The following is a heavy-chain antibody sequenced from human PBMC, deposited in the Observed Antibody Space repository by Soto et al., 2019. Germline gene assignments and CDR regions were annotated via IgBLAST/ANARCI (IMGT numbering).Heavy chain of an antibody. J-gene: IGHJ5*02. CDR2: IIPIFGTA. CDR1: GGTFSSYA. V-gene: IGHV1-69*01. D-gene: IGHD6-13*01. CDR3: ARLGTPYYSSSWGNWFDP. Sequence: QVQLVQSGAEVKKPGSSVKVSCKASGGTFSSYAISWVRQAPGQGLEWMGGIIPIFGTANYAQKFQGRVTITADESPSTAYMELSSLRSEDTAVYYCARLGTPYYSSSWGNWFDPWGQGTLVTVSS.